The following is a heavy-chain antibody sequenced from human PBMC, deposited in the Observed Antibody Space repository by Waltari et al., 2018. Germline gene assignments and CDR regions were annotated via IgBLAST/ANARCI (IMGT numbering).Heavy chain of an antibody. V-gene: IGHV4-34*01. CDR2: INHSGST. CDR1: GGSFSGYY. CDR3: ARKHRIGYDYYGSGSYYNFFDY. J-gene: IGHJ4*02. D-gene: IGHD3-10*01. Sequence: QVQLQQWGAGLLKPSETLSLTCAVYGGSFSGYYWGWIRQPPGMGLGWIGEINHSGSTNYNPSLKSRVTISVDTSKNQFSLKLSSVTAADTAVYYCARKHRIGYDYYGSGSYYNFFDYWGQGTLVTVSS.